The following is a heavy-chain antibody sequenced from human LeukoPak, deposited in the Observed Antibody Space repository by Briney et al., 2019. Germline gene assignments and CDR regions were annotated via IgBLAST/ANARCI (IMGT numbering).Heavy chain of an antibody. CDR2: ISGSGT. D-gene: IGHD4-17*01. Sequence: GGSLRLSCATSGFTFRSYAMIWVRQAPERALQSVSGISGSGTYYADLAKGRFTISRDNSKNTLYLQMNSLRAEDTATYYCARDPNGDYIGAFDIWGQGTMVTVS. V-gene: IGHV3-23*01. J-gene: IGHJ3*02. CDR1: GFTFRSYA. CDR3: ARDPNGDYIGAFDI.